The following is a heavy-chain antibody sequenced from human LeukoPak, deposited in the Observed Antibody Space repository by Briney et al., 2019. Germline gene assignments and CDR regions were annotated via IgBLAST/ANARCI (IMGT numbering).Heavy chain of an antibody. CDR1: GFTFSSYS. V-gene: IGHV3-21*01. Sequence: GGSLRLSCAAAGFTFSSYSMNWVRQAPGKGLEWVSSISSSSSYIYYADSVKGRFTISRDTAKNSLYLQMNSLRAEDTAVYYCASRGDYYDCSGYYLGYWGQGTLVTVSS. CDR3: ASRGDYYDCSGYYLGY. CDR2: ISSSSSYI. J-gene: IGHJ4*02. D-gene: IGHD3-22*01.